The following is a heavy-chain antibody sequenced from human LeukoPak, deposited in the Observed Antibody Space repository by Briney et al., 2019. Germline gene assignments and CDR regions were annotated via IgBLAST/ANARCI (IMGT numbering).Heavy chain of an antibody. CDR3: AREDPNYYDSSGYPDY. V-gene: IGHV3-48*03. CDR2: ISSSGSTI. J-gene: IGHJ4*02. CDR1: GFTFSSYE. Sequence: GGSLRLSRAASGFTFSSYEMNWVRQAPGKGLEGVSYISSSGSTIYYADSVKGRFTISRDNAKNSLYLQMNSLRAEDTAVYYCAREDPNYYDSSGYPDYWGQGTLVTVSS. D-gene: IGHD3-22*01.